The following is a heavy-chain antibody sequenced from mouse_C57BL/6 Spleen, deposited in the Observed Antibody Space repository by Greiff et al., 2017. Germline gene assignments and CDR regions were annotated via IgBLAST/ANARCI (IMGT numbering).Heavy chain of an antibody. CDR3: AREAMVKRAWFAY. CDR2: INPSNGGT. Sequence: QVQLQQSGTELVKPGASVKLSCKASGYTSTSYWMHWVKQRPGQGLEWIGNINPSNGGTNYNEKFKSKATLNVDKSSTTAYMQLSSLTSEDSAVYYCAREAMVKRAWFAYWGQGTLVTVSA. D-gene: IGHD2-1*01. J-gene: IGHJ3*01. V-gene: IGHV1-53*01. CDR1: GYTSTSYW.